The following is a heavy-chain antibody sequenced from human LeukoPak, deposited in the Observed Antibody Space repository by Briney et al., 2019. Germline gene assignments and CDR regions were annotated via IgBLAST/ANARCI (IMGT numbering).Heavy chain of an antibody. CDR1: GYTFTSYY. CDR3: ARGGRGEGTGTTRVTFDI. Sequence: ASVKVSCKAAGYTFTSYYMHWVRQAPGQGLEWMGTINPSGGSTSYAQKFQGRVTMTRDTSTSTVYMELSSLRSEDTAVYYCARGGRGEGTGTTRVTFDIWGQGTMVTVSS. V-gene: IGHV1-46*01. J-gene: IGHJ3*02. D-gene: IGHD1-1*01. CDR2: INPSGGST.